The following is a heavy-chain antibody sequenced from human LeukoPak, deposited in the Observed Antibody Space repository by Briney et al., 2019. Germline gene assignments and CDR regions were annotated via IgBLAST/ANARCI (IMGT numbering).Heavy chain of an antibody. Sequence: SETLSLTCAVYGGSFSGYYWNWIRQSPGKGLEWIGEINHSGSTNYNPSLKSRVTISIDTSKNQFSLKLSSVTAADTAVYYCARRGGSKIDYWGQGTLVTVSS. CDR1: GGSFSGYY. D-gene: IGHD3-3*01. CDR3: ARRGGSKIDY. CDR2: INHSGST. V-gene: IGHV4-34*01. J-gene: IGHJ4*02.